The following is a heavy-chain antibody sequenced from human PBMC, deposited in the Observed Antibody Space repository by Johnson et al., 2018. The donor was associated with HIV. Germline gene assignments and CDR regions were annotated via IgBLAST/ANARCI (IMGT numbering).Heavy chain of an antibody. CDR2: ISYDGSDK. J-gene: IGHJ3*02. CDR3: ASSGELADDDAFDI. D-gene: IGHD1-26*01. CDR1: GFTFSTYA. Sequence: QVQLVESGGGVVQPGRSLRLSCAASGFTFSTYAMHWVRQAPGKGLEWVALISYDGSDKYYADSLKARFTISRDNSKNTLYLQMNSLRAEDTAVYYCASSGELADDDAFDIWGQGTRVTVSS. V-gene: IGHV3-30*04.